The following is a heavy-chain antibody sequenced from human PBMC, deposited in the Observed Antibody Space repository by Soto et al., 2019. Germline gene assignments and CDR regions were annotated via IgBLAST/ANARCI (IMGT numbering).Heavy chain of an antibody. V-gene: IGHV3-48*02. CDR1: AFSFSRYS. Sequence: GGTLRLPCAAPAFSFSRYSMNWVRQAPGKGLQWISYISSSSSTIYYIDSVKARFAISRDNAMNSLYLQMNSLRDEDTAIYYCARGPSSFYYDSSAYQNLLDYWGQGALVAVSS. CDR3: ARGPSSFYYDSSAYQNLLDY. J-gene: IGHJ4*02. CDR2: ISSSSSTI. D-gene: IGHD3-22*01.